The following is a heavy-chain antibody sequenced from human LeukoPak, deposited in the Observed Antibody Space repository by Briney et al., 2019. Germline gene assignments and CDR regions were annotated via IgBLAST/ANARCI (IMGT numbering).Heavy chain of an antibody. CDR3: AKLPSAAGTRDYYFDY. CDR2: ISGSGGST. V-gene: IGHV3-23*01. CDR1: GFTFSSHA. D-gene: IGHD6-13*01. J-gene: IGHJ4*02. Sequence: GGSLRLSCAASGFTFSSHAMSWVRQAPGKGLEWVSAISGSGGSTNYADSVKGRFTISRDNSKNTLYLQMNSLRAEDTAVYYCAKLPSAAGTRDYYFDYWGQGTLVTVSS.